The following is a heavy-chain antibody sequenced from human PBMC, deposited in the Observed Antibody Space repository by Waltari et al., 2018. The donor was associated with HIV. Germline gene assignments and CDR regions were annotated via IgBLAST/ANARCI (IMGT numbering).Heavy chain of an antibody. D-gene: IGHD2-2*01. CDR1: GFSFNNYG. CDR2: IWSEGTKK. J-gene: IGHJ4*02. V-gene: IGHV3-33*01. CDR3: ARDDYVTSSIDY. Sequence: QVQLVESGGGVVQPGRSLRLSCAASGFSFNNYGMHWVRQAPGKGLEWVAVIWSEGTKKFYAGSVKGRFSISRDNSKNTLYLQMNSLRADDTALYYCARDDYVTSSIDYWGQGTLVTVSS.